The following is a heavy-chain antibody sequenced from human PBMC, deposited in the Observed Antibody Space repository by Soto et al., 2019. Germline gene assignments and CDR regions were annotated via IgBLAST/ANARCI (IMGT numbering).Heavy chain of an antibody. D-gene: IGHD5-12*01. V-gene: IGHV4-4*07. CDR2: IYTSGST. Sequence: PSETLSLTCTVSGGSISSYYWSWVRQPAGKGLEWIGRIYTSGSTNYNPSLKSRVTMSVDTSKNQFSLKLSSVTAADTAVYYCARGSRGYSGYAFDYWGQGTLVTVSS. CDR1: GGSISSYY. CDR3: ARGSRGYSGYAFDY. J-gene: IGHJ4*02.